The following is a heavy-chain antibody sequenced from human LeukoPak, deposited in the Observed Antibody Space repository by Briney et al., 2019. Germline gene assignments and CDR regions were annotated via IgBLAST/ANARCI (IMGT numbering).Heavy chain of an antibody. J-gene: IGHJ3*02. D-gene: IGHD5-18*01. CDR1: GGSISSYY. CDR3: ARSRSGYSYDHAAFDI. Sequence: SETLSLTCTVSGGSISSYYWSWIRQPPGKGLEWIAYIDYRGSTTYNPSLKSRVSISVDTSRNQFSLKLSSVTAADTAVYYCARSRSGYSYDHAAFDIWGQGTMVTVSS. CDR2: IDYRGST. V-gene: IGHV4-59*01.